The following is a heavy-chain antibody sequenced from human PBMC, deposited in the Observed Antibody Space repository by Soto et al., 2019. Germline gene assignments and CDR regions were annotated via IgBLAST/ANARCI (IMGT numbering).Heavy chain of an antibody. CDR1: GGSFGGYY. CDR3: ARAPGDYYYYYMDV. D-gene: IGHD1-1*01. CDR2: INHSGST. V-gene: IGHV4-34*01. J-gene: IGHJ6*03. Sequence: PSEPLSLTFAVYGGSFGGYYWSWIGQPPGTGLEWIGEINHSGSTNYNPSLKSRVTISVDTSKNQFSLKLSSVTAADTAVYYCARAPGDYYYYYMDVWGKGTXVT.